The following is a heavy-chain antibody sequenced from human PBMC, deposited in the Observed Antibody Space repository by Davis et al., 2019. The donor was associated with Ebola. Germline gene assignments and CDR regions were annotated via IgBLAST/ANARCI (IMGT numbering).Heavy chain of an antibody. CDR2: IRSKAYGGTT. CDR1: GFTFGDYA. CDR3: TRCYTIFGVGDY. J-gene: IGHJ4*02. V-gene: IGHV3-49*04. Sequence: PGGSLRLSCTASGFTFGDYAMSWVRQAPGKGLEWVGFIRSKAYGGTTEYAASVKGRFTISRDDSKSIAYLQMNSLKTEDTAVYYCTRCYTIFGVGDYWGQGTLVTVSS. D-gene: IGHD3-3*01.